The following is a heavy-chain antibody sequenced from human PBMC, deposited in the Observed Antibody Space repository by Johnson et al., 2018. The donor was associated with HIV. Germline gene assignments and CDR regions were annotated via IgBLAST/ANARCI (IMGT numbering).Heavy chain of an antibody. D-gene: IGHD6-6*01. V-gene: IGHV3-7*05. CDR2: MNQDGSEK. CDR1: GFTLSSYW. CDR3: ARVRVAARPAYYAFDI. J-gene: IGHJ3*02. Sequence: VQLVESGGGFVEPGGSLRLSCAASGFTLSSYWVTWVRQAPGKGLEWVANMNQDGSEKFHLDSVKGRFTISRDNAKNSLYLQMNSLRAEDTAVYYCARVRVAARPAYYAFDIWGQGTMVTVSS.